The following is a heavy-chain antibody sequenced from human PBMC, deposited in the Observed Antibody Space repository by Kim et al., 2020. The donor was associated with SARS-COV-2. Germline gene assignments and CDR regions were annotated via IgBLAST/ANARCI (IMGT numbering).Heavy chain of an antibody. CDR2: IGTAGDT. CDR3: ARSSKPPHLWFGGNYGMDV. V-gene: IGHV3-13*01. D-gene: IGHD3-10*01. Sequence: GGSLRLSCAASGFTFSSYDMHWVRQATGKGLEWVSVIGTAGDTYYPGSVKGRFTISRENAKNSLYLQMSSLRAGDTAVYYCARSSKPPHLWFGGNYGMDVWGQGTTVTVSS. J-gene: IGHJ6*02. CDR1: GFTFSSYD.